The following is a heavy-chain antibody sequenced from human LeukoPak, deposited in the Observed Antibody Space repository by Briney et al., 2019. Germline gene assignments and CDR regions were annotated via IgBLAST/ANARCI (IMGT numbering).Heavy chain of an antibody. Sequence: GASLKVSCKVSGYTLTELSMHWVRQAPGKGLEWMGGFDPEDGETIYAQKFQGRVTMTEDTSTDTAYIELSSLRSEDTAVYYCAIIPIPSGYYSYYFDYWGQGTLVTVST. CDR1: GYTLTELS. CDR3: AIIPIPSGYYSYYFDY. J-gene: IGHJ4*02. V-gene: IGHV1-24*01. CDR2: FDPEDGET. D-gene: IGHD3-22*01.